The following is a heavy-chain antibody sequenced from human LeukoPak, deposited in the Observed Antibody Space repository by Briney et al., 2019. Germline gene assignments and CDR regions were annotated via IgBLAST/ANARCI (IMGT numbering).Heavy chain of an antibody. Sequence: SETLSLTCAVSGGSISSSNWWSWVRQPPGKGLEWIGEIYHSGSTNYNPSLKSPVTISVDKSKNQFSLKLSSVTAADTAVYYCARDLGWVGSFPANNWFDPWGQGILVTVSS. D-gene: IGHD3-10*01. CDR2: IYHSGST. CDR1: GGSISSSNW. J-gene: IGHJ5*02. V-gene: IGHV4-4*02. CDR3: ARDLGWVGSFPANNWFDP.